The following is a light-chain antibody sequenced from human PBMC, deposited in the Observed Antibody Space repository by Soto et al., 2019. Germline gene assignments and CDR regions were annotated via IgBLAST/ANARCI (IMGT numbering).Light chain of an antibody. V-gene: IGKV3D-15*01. CDR3: QQYNNWPLT. J-gene: IGKJ4*01. CDR1: QSVDND. Sequence: DIVMTQSPATLSVSPGDRATLSCRASQSVDNDLAWYQQKPGQPPRLLIYDASTRATGIPARFSGSQSVTEFTITISSLLSEDFAVDSCQQYNNWPLTFGGGTKVEIK. CDR2: DAS.